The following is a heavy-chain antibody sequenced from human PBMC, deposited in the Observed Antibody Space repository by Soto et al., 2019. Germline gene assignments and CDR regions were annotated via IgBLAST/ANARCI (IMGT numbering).Heavy chain of an antibody. CDR2: INHSGST. D-gene: IGHD6-13*01. J-gene: IGHJ6*03. CDR1: GGSFSGYY. CDR3: ARGCGSSWYGDYYYYYYMDV. V-gene: IGHV4-34*01. Sequence: QVQLQQWGAGLLKPSETLSLTCAVYGGSFSGYYWSWIRQPPGKGLEWIGEINHSGSTNYNPSRKSRVTLSVDTSKNQFSLKLSSVTAAETAVYYCARGCGSSWYGDYYYYYYMDVWGKGTTVTVSS.